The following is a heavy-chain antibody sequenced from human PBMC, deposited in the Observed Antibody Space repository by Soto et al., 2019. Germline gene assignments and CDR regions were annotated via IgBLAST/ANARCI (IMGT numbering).Heavy chain of an antibody. CDR3: AAPGGCSGGSCHYYYGMDV. J-gene: IGHJ6*02. V-gene: IGHV1-58*02. CDR2: IVVGSGNT. CDR1: GFTFTSSA. D-gene: IGHD2-15*01. Sequence: QMQLVQSGPEVKKPGTSVKVSCKASGFTFTSSAMQWVRQARGQRLEWIGWIVVGSGNTNYAQKFKERVTITRDMSTSTAYMELSSLRSEDTAVYYCAAPGGCSGGSCHYYYGMDVWGQGTTVTVSS.